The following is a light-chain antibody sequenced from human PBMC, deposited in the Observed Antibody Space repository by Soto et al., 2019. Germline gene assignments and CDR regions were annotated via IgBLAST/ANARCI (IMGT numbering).Light chain of an antibody. CDR1: QSVSSN. Sequence: EIVMTQSPATLSVSPGERATLSCRASQSVSSNLAWYQQKPGQAPRLLIYGASIRATGIPARFSGSVSGTEFTLTISSLQSEDFAVYFCQQYNNWRKFGQGTKVEIQ. J-gene: IGKJ1*01. CDR2: GAS. V-gene: IGKV3D-15*01. CDR3: QQYNNWRK.